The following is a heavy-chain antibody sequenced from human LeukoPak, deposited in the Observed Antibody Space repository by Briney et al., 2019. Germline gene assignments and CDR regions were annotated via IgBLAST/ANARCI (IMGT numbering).Heavy chain of an antibody. CDR2: INPSGGGT. V-gene: IGHV1-46*01. D-gene: IGHD5-18*01. Sequence: ASLKVSCKASGYTFTGYYMHWVRQAPGQGLEWMGIINPSGGGTSYAQKFQGRVTMTRDTSSTTVYMELSSLRSEDTAVYYCAREIGPRQLHLWGSAFDYWGQGTLVTVSS. CDR1: GYTFTGYY. J-gene: IGHJ4*02. CDR3: AREIGPRQLHLWGSAFDY.